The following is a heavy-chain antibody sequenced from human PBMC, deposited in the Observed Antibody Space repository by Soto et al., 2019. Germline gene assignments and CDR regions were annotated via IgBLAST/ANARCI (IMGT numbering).Heavy chain of an antibody. J-gene: IGHJ6*04. D-gene: IGHD3-22*01. V-gene: IGHV5-51*01. CDR1: GYSFTSYW. CDR3: ARLGYYDSSGYFNNYYYYYGMDV. Sequence: GESLKISCKGSGYSFTSYWIGWVRQMPGKGLEWMGIIYPGDSGTRYSPSFQGQVTISADKSISTAYLQWSSLKASDTAMYYCARLGYYDSSGYFNNYYYYYGMDVWGKGTTVTVSS. CDR2: IYPGDSGT.